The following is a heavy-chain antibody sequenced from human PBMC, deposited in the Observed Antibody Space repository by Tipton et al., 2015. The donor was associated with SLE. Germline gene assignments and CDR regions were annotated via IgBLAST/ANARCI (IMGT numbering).Heavy chain of an antibody. D-gene: IGHD1-1*01. J-gene: IGHJ6*03. Sequence: SLRLSCAASGFTFEDYAMHWVRQAPGKGLEWVSGITWNSGIIDYVDSVKGRFTISRDNAKNSLYLQMNSLRAEDTALYYCAKDTGTVNYYYIDVWGNGTTVTVSS. CDR2: ITWNSGII. CDR1: GFTFEDYA. V-gene: IGHV3-9*01. CDR3: AKDTGTVNYYYIDV.